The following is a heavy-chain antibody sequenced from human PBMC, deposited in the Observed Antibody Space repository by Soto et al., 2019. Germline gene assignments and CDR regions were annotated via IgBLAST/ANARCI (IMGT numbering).Heavy chain of an antibody. V-gene: IGHV1-69*13. D-gene: IGHD2-2*02. CDR3: ARSCSSTSCYNY. Sequence: GASVKVSCKASGGTFSSYAISWVRQAPGQGLEWMGGIIPIFGTANYAQKFQGRVTITADESTSTAYMELSSLRSEDTAVYYCARSCSSTSCYNYWGQGTLVTVSS. CDR2: IIPIFGTA. CDR1: GGTFSSYA. J-gene: IGHJ4*02.